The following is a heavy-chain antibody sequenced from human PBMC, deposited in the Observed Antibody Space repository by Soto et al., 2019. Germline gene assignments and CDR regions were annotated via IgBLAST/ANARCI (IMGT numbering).Heavy chain of an antibody. CDR1: GFTFDDYI. CDR3: VKHMAGRHTSRYGMVV. CDR2: ITWDGRRT. V-gene: IGHV3-43*01. J-gene: IGHJ6*02. Sequence: EVQLVESGGIVVQPGGSLRLSCVVSGFTFDDYIMHWVRQAPEKGLEWVSLITWDGRRTYYADSVKGRFTITRDNSKNSLFLQMSNLRPEETALYHCVKHMAGRHTSRYGMVVWGQGTTVTVSS.